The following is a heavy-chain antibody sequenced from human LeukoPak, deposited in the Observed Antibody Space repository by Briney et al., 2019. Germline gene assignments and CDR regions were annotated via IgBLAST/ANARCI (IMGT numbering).Heavy chain of an antibody. CDR2: ISGISSNT. Sequence: GGSLRLSCAASGFTFSGYWMHWVRQAPGKGLEWVSFISGISSNTYYADSVKGRFTFSRDSSKNTLYLEMNSLRADDTAVYYCARGGLAVAGAIDYWGQGTLVTVSS. J-gene: IGHJ4*02. CDR1: GFTFSGYW. CDR3: ARGGLAVAGAIDY. D-gene: IGHD6-13*01. V-gene: IGHV3-23*01.